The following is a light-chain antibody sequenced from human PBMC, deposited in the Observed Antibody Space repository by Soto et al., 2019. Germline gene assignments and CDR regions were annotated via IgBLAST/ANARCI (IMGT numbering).Light chain of an antibody. CDR3: QSYDSDLSAWV. Sequence: LTQPHSVSESPGETVTISCTRTSGGIASNYVQWYQQRPGSAPTIVIYEHNQRPSGVPDRFSGSKSGTSASLAITGLQSEDEAAYYCQSYDSDLSAWVFGGGTKVTVL. V-gene: IGLV6-57*04. CDR2: EHN. CDR1: SGGIASNY. J-gene: IGLJ3*02.